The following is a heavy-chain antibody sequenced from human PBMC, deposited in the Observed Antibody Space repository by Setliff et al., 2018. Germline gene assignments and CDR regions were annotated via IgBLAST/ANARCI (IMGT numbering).Heavy chain of an antibody. J-gene: IGHJ4*02. Sequence: GGSLRLSCAASGFTFSTYWMSWVRQAPGKGLEWVANINQDGSQKYYVDSVKGRFTISRDNAKNSLYLQVNSLRVEDTALYYCARDPTRKFDSWGQGTLVTVSS. CDR2: INQDGSQK. CDR3: ARDPTRKFDS. CDR1: GFTFSTYW. V-gene: IGHV3-7*03.